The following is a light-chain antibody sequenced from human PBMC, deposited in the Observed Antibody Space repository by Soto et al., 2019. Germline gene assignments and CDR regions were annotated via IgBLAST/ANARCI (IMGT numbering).Light chain of an antibody. CDR2: ATS. CDR3: QQSYSAPFT. J-gene: IGKJ2*01. CDR1: QNIANY. V-gene: IGKV1-39*01. Sequence: DIQMTQSPSSLSASVGDRVTITCRASQNIANYLNWYQQKPGKAPNLLIYATSDLQSGVPSRFSGSGSGTEFTLTISNLQPEDSATYYCQQSYSAPFTFGQGTKLEIK.